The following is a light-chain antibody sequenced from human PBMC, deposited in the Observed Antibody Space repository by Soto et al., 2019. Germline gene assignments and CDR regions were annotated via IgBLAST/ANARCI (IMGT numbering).Light chain of an antibody. Sequence: EIVMTQSPATLSVPPGERASLSCRASQSVSSNLAWYQQKPGQAPRLLIYAASTRATGIPTRFSGSGSGTEFTLTISSLQSEDFAVYYCQQYNNWPPKTFGQGTKVDIK. V-gene: IGKV3-15*01. CDR2: AAS. CDR3: QQYNNWPPKT. CDR1: QSVSSN. J-gene: IGKJ1*01.